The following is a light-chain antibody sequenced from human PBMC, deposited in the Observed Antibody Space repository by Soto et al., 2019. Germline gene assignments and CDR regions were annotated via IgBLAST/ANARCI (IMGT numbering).Light chain of an antibody. J-gene: IGKJ3*01. V-gene: IGKV3-15*01. CDR3: QQYNNWPPEIT. Sequence: IMMTQSTATLSVPPGERATLSCGASRSVSSNLAWYQQNPGQAPRLLIYGASTRATGIPARFSGSGSGTEFTLTISSLQSEDFAVYYCQQYNNWPPEITFGPGTKVDI. CDR2: GAS. CDR1: RSVSSN.